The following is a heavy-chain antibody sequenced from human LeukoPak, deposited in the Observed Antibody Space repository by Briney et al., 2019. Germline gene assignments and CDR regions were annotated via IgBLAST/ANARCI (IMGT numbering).Heavy chain of an antibody. J-gene: IGHJ4*02. Sequence: PGGSLRLSCAPSGFTVSSNYMSWVPHAPGKGLEWVSVIYTGGNAYYADSVKGRFTIPRDNSKNTLYLQMNSLRADDTAVYYCAKLGAAPGYWGQGTLVTVSS. D-gene: IGHD6-13*01. CDR2: IYTGGNA. CDR3: AKLGAAPGY. CDR1: GFTVSSNY. V-gene: IGHV3-53*01.